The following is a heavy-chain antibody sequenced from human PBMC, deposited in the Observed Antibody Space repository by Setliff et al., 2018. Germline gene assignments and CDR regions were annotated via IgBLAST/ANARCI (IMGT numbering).Heavy chain of an antibody. CDR2: INHSGST. Sequence: SETLSLTCAVYGGSFSGYYWSWIRQPPGKGLEWIGEINHSGSTNYNPSLKSRVTISVDTSKNQFSLKLSSVTAAGTAVYYCARGGRISYRPSTSWYILDYWGQGTLVTVSS. V-gene: IGHV4-34*01. CDR3: ARGGRISYRPSTSWYILDY. J-gene: IGHJ4*02. CDR1: GGSFSGYY. D-gene: IGHD6-13*01.